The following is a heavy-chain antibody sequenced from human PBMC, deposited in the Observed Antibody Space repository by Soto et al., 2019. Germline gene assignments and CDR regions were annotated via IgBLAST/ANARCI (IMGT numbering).Heavy chain of an antibody. Sequence: GESLKISCKGSGYSFTTYWISWVRQMPGKGLEWMGRIDPSDSYTNYSPSFQGHVTISADKSISTAYLQWSSLQASGTAMYYCARTSAAGKYYYGMDVWGQGTTVTVSS. CDR2: IDPSDSYT. V-gene: IGHV5-10-1*01. CDR3: ARTSAAGKYYYGMDV. J-gene: IGHJ6*02. CDR1: GYSFTTYW. D-gene: IGHD6-13*01.